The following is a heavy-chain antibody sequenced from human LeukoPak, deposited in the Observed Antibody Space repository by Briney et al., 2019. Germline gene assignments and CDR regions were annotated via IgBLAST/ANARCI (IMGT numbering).Heavy chain of an antibody. CDR1: GGSISSYY. Sequence: NPSETLSLTCTVSGGSISSYYWSWIRQPPREGLEWIGYIYYSGSTNYNPSLKSRVTISVDTSKNQFSLKLSSVTAADTAVYYCARNADDFWSGYYMFDYWGQGTLVTVSS. CDR2: IYYSGST. CDR3: ARNADDFWSGYYMFDY. V-gene: IGHV4-59*01. D-gene: IGHD3-3*01. J-gene: IGHJ4*02.